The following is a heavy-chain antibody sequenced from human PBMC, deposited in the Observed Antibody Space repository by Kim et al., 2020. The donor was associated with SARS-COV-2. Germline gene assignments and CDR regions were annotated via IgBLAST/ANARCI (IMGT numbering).Heavy chain of an antibody. V-gene: IGHV4-39*01. D-gene: IGHD3-3*01. CDR2: VLYSGVT. CDR1: GGSISTSSYY. Sequence: SETLSLTCTVSGGSISTSSYYWGWIRQPPGKGLEWIGTVLYSGVTHYNPPLQSRVTISMDTSQNSFSLKLSSGTAADTAIYFCARHPDFWCGYHIDTWGQGTLVTVSS. J-gene: IGHJ5*02. CDR3: ARHPDFWCGYHIDT.